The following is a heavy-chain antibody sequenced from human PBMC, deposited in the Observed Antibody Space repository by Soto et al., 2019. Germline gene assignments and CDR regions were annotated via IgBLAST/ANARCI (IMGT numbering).Heavy chain of an antibody. Sequence: GASVKVSCKASGYTFNSYGISWVRQAPGQGLEWMGWISAYNGNTNYAQKLQGRVTMTTDTSTSTAYMELRSLRSDDTAVYYCAREPLGYCSGGSCYSNFDYWGQGTLVTVSS. CDR2: ISAYNGNT. V-gene: IGHV1-18*01. D-gene: IGHD2-15*01. J-gene: IGHJ4*02. CDR3: AREPLGYCSGGSCYSNFDY. CDR1: GYTFNSYG.